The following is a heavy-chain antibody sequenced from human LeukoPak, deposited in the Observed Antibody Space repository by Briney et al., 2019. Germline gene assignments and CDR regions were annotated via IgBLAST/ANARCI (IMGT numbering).Heavy chain of an antibody. CDR2: INSDGSST. CDR1: GFTFSSYW. Sequence: GGSLRLSCAASGFTFSSYWMHWVRQAPGKGLVWVSRINSDGSSTSYADSVKGRFTVSRDNAKNTLYLQMNSLRAEDTAVYYCARDYRGDFCTHWGQGTLVTVSS. D-gene: IGHD3-3*01. J-gene: IGHJ4*02. V-gene: IGHV3-74*01. CDR3: ARDYRGDFCTH.